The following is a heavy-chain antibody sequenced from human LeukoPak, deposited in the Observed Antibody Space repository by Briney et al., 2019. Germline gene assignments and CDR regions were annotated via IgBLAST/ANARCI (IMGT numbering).Heavy chain of an antibody. J-gene: IGHJ4*02. CDR3: TKDSPRTDGWFYFDY. V-gene: IGHV3-23*01. CDR1: GFTFSSYD. CDR2: ISATGDRT. D-gene: IGHD6-19*01. Sequence: GGSLRLSCAASGFTFSSYDMTWVRQAPGKGLEWVSGISATGDRTYYADSVRGRLTISRDNSKNTLFLQMNSLRAEDTAVYYYTKDSPRTDGWFYFDYWGQGTLVSVSS.